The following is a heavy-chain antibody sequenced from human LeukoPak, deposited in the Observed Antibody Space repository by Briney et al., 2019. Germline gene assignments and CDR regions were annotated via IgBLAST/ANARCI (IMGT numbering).Heavy chain of an antibody. D-gene: IGHD3-9*01. CDR3: ARGAYDILTGYHFDY. CDR2: IYHSGST. V-gene: IGHV4-4*02. Sequence: SGTLSLTCAVSGGSISSSNWWSWVRQPPGKGLEWIGEIYHSGSTNYNPSLKSRVTISVDKSKNQFSLKLSSVTAADTAVYYCARGAYDILTGYHFDYWGQGTLVTVSS. CDR1: GGSISSSNW. J-gene: IGHJ4*02.